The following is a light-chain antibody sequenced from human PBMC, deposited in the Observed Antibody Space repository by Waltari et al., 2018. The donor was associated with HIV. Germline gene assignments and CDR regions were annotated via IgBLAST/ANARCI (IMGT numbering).Light chain of an antibody. CDR2: DVT. Sequence: QSALTQPRSVSGSPGQSVTISCTGTSSGFGGYNYVSWYQQHPNKAPKLMSYDVTKRPSGVPDRFSGSKSGNTASLTISGLQADDEADYYCCAYAGSYTLFGGGTKVTVL. CDR3: CAYAGSYTL. CDR1: SSGFGGYNY. J-gene: IGLJ3*02. V-gene: IGLV2-11*01.